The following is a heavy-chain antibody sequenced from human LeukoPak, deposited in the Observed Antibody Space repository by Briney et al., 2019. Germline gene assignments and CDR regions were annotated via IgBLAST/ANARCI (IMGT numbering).Heavy chain of an antibody. D-gene: IGHD5-18*01. Sequence: GGSLRLSCAASGCTFSSYSMNWVRQAPGQGLEWVSYISSSSRTIYYADSVKGRFTISRENAKTSLYLKMNSLRAEDTAVYYCARDSDTAMFDWGQGTLVTVSS. CDR1: GCTFSSYS. J-gene: IGHJ4*02. CDR3: ARDSDTAMFD. CDR2: ISSSSRTI. V-gene: IGHV3-48*01.